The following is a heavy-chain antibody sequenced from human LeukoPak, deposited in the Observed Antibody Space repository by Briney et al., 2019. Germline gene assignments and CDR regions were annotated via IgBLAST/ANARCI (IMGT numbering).Heavy chain of an antibody. CDR1: GFTVSSNS. D-gene: IGHD3-10*01. CDR2: IFSST. J-gene: IGHJ4*02. CDR3: AKVFYYYGSGFDY. V-gene: IGHV3-53*05. Sequence: GGSLRLSCTVSGFTVSSNSMSWVRQAPGKGLEWVSFIFSSTHYSDSVKGRFTISRDNAKNSLYLQMNSLRAEDTALYYCAKVFYYYGSGFDYWGQGTLVTVSS.